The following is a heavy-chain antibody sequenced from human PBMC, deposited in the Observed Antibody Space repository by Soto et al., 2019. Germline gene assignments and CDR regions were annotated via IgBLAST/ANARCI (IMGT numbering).Heavy chain of an antibody. D-gene: IGHD3-16*02. CDR3: SKDLDGLQGLVDSSFSSDY. CDR1: GFTFNSYG. CDR2: ISYDGSDK. J-gene: IGHJ4*02. V-gene: IGHV3-30*18. Sequence: GGSLRLSCAASGFTFNSYGMHWVRQAPGKGLEWVAVISYDGSDKYYADSVKGRFTISRDSSKNTLYLQMNSLRAEDTAVYYCSKDLDGLQGLVDSSFSSDYWGQGPLVTLSS.